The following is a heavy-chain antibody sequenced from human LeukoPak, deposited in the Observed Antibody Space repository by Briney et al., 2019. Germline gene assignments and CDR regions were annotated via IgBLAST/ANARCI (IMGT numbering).Heavy chain of an antibody. CDR2: ISGSGGTT. D-gene: IGHD3-10*01. Sequence: GGSLRLSCAASGFTFSNSAMSWVRQAAGKGLEWVSAISGSGGTTHYADSVKGRFTISRDNSKNTLYLQMSSLRAENTAVYYCAKCAWFGDAPGGDYWGQGILVTVSS. J-gene: IGHJ4*02. CDR1: GFTFSNSA. V-gene: IGHV3-23*01. CDR3: AKCAWFGDAPGGDY.